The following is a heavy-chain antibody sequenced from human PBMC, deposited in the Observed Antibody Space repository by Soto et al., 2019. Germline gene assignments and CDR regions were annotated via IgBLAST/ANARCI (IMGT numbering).Heavy chain of an antibody. D-gene: IGHD2-15*01. CDR1: GFILSTYA. Sequence: QVQLVESGGGVVQPGRSLRLSCAASGFILSTYAMYWVRQAPGKGLEWVAVISYDGNNKYYADSVKGRFTISRDNSKNTLYLQMNSLRAEDTAVYYCARAGCDGGSCYTLVGLCYGMDVWGQGTTVTVSS. CDR2: ISYDGNNK. CDR3: ARAGCDGGSCYTLVGLCYGMDV. J-gene: IGHJ6*02. V-gene: IGHV3-30-3*01.